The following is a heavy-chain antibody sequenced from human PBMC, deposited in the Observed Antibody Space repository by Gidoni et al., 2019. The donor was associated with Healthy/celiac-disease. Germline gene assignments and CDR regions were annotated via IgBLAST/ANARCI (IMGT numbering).Heavy chain of an antibody. CDR2: VQHSGST. V-gene: IGHV4-34*01. J-gene: IGHJ5*02. CDR3: ARGSITYYYGSGFDP. CDR1: GGSFCGYY. Sequence: QVQLQQCGAGLLKPSEPLSLTCAVYGGSFCGYYWSWIRQPPGKGLEWSGEVQHSGSTNYNPSLKSRVTISVDTSKDQFSLKLSSVTAADTAVYYCARGSITYYYGSGFDPWGQGTLVTVSS. D-gene: IGHD3-10*01.